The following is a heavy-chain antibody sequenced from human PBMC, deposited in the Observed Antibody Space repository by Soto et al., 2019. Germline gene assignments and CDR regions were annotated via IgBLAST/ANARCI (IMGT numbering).Heavy chain of an antibody. CDR2: IRSKTDGGTS. V-gene: IGHV3-15*01. Sequence: EVQLVESGGGLVKPGGSLRLSCAASGFTVGHVWISWVRQAPGKGLEWVARIRSKTDGGTSDYAAPVKGRFTISRDDSKNTLYLQMNSLKAEDTAIYYCATGSSLGAPRWGQGTLVTVSS. CDR1: GFTVGHVW. CDR3: ATGSSLGAPR. J-gene: IGHJ4*02. D-gene: IGHD3-16*01.